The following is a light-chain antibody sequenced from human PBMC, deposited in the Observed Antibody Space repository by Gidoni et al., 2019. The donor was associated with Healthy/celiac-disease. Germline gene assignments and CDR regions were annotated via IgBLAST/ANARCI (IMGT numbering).Light chain of an antibody. CDR1: QSVSSNY. V-gene: IGKV3-20*01. Sequence: EIALTQPLITLSLSPGERATLSCRASQSVSSNYLAWYQQKPGQAPRLLIYGASSRATGIPDRFSGSGSGTDFTLTISRLEPEDFAVYYCQQYGSSPFTFGQGTKLEIK. CDR3: QQYGSSPFT. J-gene: IGKJ2*01. CDR2: GAS.